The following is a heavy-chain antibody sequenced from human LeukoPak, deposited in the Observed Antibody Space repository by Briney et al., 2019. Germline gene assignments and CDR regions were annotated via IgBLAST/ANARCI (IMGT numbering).Heavy chain of an antibody. D-gene: IGHD3-22*01. CDR3: ARDEGGGYYVDYFDY. Sequence: GGSLRLSCAASGFTFSSYWMSWVRQAPGKRLEWVANIKQDGSGKYYVDSVKGRFTISRDNAKNSLYLQMNSLRAEDTAVYYCARDEGGGYYVDYFDYWGQGTLVTVSS. J-gene: IGHJ4*02. V-gene: IGHV3-7*01. CDR1: GFTFSSYW. CDR2: IKQDGSGK.